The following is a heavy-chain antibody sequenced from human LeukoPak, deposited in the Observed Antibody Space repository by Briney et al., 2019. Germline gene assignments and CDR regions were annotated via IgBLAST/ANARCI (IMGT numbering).Heavy chain of an antibody. CDR3: ATVSSQFTFDL. Sequence: GGSLRLSCAASGFTFSRYGMTWVRQAPGKGLEWLSSISGRGDKTYYADSVKGRFTVSRDNSKNTLYLQVNSLRAEDTAVYYCATVSSQFTFDLWGQGALVTVSS. CDR1: GFTFSRYG. J-gene: IGHJ4*02. V-gene: IGHV3-23*01. CDR2: ISGRGDKT.